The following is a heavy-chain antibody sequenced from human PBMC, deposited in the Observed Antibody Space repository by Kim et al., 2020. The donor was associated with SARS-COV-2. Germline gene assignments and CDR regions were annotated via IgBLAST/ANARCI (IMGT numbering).Heavy chain of an antibody. J-gene: IGHJ4*02. CDR3: ARGPNYYDSSVKYYFDY. Sequence: GGSLRLSCAASGFTVSSNYMSWVRQAPGKGLEWVSVIYSGGSTYYAASVKGRFTISRDNSKNTLYLQMNSLRAGDTAVYYCARGPNYYDSSVKYYFDYWGQGTLVTVSS. CDR1: GFTVSSNY. D-gene: IGHD3-22*01. CDR2: IYSGGST. V-gene: IGHV3-53*01.